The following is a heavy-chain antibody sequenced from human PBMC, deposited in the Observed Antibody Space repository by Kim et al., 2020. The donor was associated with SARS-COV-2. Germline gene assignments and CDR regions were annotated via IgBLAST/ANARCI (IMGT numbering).Heavy chain of an antibody. D-gene: IGHD6-13*01. CDR1: GFTFSNYA. J-gene: IGHJ4*02. CDR3: AKDYSNGGSSWLHFHY. Sequence: GGSLRLSCAASGFTFSNYAMTWVRQAPGRGLEWISIISDGGGRTLYADSVKGRFTISRDNSKDTLYLKMSSLRADDTALYYCAKDYSNGGSSWLHFHYWGQGTLVTVSS. V-gene: IGHV3-23*01. CDR2: ISDGGGRT.